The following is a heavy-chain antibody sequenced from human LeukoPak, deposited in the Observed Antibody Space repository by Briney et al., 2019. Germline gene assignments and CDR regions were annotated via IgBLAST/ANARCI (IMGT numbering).Heavy chain of an antibody. Sequence: SETLSLTCTVSGDSISTSNSYWGWIRQPPGKGLEWIGSIYYSGNTYYNASLKSRVTISVDTSKNQFSLKLSSVTAADTAVYYCARWGKRELLRRSNWFDPWGQGTLVTVSS. CDR2: IYYSGNT. V-gene: IGHV4-39*07. CDR3: ARWGKRELLRRSNWFDP. CDR1: GDSISTSNSY. J-gene: IGHJ5*02. D-gene: IGHD1-26*01.